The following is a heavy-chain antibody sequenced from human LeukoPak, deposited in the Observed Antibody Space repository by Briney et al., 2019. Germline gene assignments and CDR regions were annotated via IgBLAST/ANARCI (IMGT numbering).Heavy chain of an antibody. CDR1: GFTFSSYS. J-gene: IGHJ4*02. V-gene: IGHV3-21*01. CDR2: ISSSSSYI. CDR3: ARDFRDYVAY. Sequence: KPGGSLRLSCAASGFTFSSYSMNWVRQAPGKGLEWVSSISSSSSYIYYADSVRGRFTISRDNAKNSLYLQMNSLRAEDTAVYYCARDFRDYVAYWGQGTLVTVSS.